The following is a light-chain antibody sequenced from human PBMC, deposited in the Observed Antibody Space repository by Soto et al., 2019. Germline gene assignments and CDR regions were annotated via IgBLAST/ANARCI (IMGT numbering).Light chain of an antibody. CDR2: GAS. V-gene: IGKV3-15*01. CDR3: QQYNNWPSWT. J-gene: IGKJ1*01. CDR1: QSVNTN. Sequence: EIVVTQSPATLSVSPGERATLSCRASQSVNTNFAWYQQKPGQAPRLLIYGASTRATGIPARFSGSGSGTEFTLTISSLQSQDCAVYYYQQYNNWPSWTFGQGTKVEVK.